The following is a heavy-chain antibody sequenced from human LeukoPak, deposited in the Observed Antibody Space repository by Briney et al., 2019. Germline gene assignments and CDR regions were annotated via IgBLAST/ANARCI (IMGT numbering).Heavy chain of an antibody. Sequence: GGSLRLSCAASGFTFSSYAMHWVRQAPGKGLEWVAVISYDGSNKYYADSVKGRFTISRDNSKNTLYLQINSLRAEDTAVYYCARGFYDSSGYSQRASGGLDYWGQGTLVTVSS. D-gene: IGHD3-22*01. J-gene: IGHJ4*02. CDR2: ISYDGSNK. CDR1: GFTFSSYA. CDR3: ARGFYDSSGYSQRASGGLDY. V-gene: IGHV3-30*01.